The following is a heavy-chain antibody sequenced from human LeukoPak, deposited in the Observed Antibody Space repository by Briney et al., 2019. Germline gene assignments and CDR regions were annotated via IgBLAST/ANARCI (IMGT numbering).Heavy chain of an antibody. Sequence: PSATLSLTCTVSGASITSYYWSWIRQPPGKGLEWIGSMSYSGSTNYNPSLKGRVTMSVDTTKNQFSLRLNSVTAADTAVYYCARRRAEGGSNGHYNWFDPWGQGTLVTVSS. V-gene: IGHV4-59*08. CDR3: ARRRAEGGSNGHYNWFDP. CDR2: MSYSGST. D-gene: IGHD6-13*01. CDR1: GASITSYY. J-gene: IGHJ5*02.